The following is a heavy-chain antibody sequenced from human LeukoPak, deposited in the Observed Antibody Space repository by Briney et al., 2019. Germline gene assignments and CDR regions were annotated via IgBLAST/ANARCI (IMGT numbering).Heavy chain of an antibody. CDR2: ISYDGSNK. Sequence: PGGSLRLSCAASGFTFSSYAMHWVRQAPGKGLEWVADISYDGSNKYYAASVKGRFTISRDNSKNTLYLQMSSLRAEDTAIYYCARETWCSSSAGGFDPWGQGTLVTVSS. V-gene: IGHV3-30-3*01. CDR3: ARETWCSSSAGGFDP. CDR1: GFTFSSYA. J-gene: IGHJ5*02. D-gene: IGHD6-19*01.